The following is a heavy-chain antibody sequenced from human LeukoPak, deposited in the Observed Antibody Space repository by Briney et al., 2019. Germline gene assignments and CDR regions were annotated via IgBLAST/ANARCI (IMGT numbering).Heavy chain of an antibody. V-gene: IGHV1-69*13. CDR2: IIPIFGTA. J-gene: IGHJ6*03. D-gene: IGHD2-2*02. CDR1: GGTFSSYA. CDR3: ARDGVNCSSTSCYTRYYYYYYMDV. Sequence: ASVKVSCKASGGTFSSYAISWVRQAPGQGLEWMGGIIPIFGTANYAQKFQGRVTITADESTSTAYMELSSLRSEDTAVYYCARDGVNCSSTSCYTRYYYYYYMDVWGKGTTVTVSS.